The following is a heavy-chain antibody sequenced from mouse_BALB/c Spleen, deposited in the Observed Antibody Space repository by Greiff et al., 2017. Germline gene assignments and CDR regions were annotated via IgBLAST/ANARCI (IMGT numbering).Heavy chain of an antibody. CDR2: ISSGGSYT. J-gene: IGHJ4*01. D-gene: IGHD1-1*02. Sequence: DVQLQESGGGLVKPGGSLKLSCAASGFTFSSYTMSWVRQTPEKRLEWVATISSGGSYTYYPDSVKGRFTIYRDNTKNTLYLQMSRLKSEDTAMYYCTREWVGNYALDYWGQGTSVTVSS. CDR3: TREWVGNYALDY. CDR1: GFTFSSYT. V-gene: IGHV5-6-4*01.